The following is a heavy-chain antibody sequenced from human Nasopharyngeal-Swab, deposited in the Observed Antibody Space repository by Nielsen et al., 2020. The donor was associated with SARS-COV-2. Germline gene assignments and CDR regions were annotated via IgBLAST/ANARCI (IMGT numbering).Heavy chain of an antibody. Sequence: ASVQVTCKVSGYTLTELSMHWVRQAPGKGLEWMGGFDPEDGETIYAQKFQGRVTMTEDTSTDTAYMELSSLRSEDTAVYYCQTKFSVRGVGYYYYGMDVWGQGTTVTVSS. CDR2: FDPEDGET. CDR3: QTKFSVRGVGYYYYGMDV. J-gene: IGHJ6*02. D-gene: IGHD3-10*01. V-gene: IGHV1-24*01. CDR1: GYTLTELS.